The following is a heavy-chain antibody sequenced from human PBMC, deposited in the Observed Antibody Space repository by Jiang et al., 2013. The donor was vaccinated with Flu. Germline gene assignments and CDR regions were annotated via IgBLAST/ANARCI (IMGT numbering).Heavy chain of an antibody. J-gene: IGHJ4*02. CDR2: IHYSGST. CDR3: ARRGTAHFDY. CDR1: GGSINTFSYF. V-gene: IGHV4-31*03. Sequence: PGLVKPSETLSLTCTVSGGSINTFSYFWSWIRQQPGKGLEWIGYIHYSGSTYYNPSLKSRVSISIDTSKNQFALNLTSVAAADTAVYYCARRGTAHFDYWGQGTPVTVSS. D-gene: IGHD1-7*01.